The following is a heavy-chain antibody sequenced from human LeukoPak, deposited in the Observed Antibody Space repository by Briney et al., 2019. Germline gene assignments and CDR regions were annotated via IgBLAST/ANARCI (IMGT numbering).Heavy chain of an antibody. CDR2: INPNSGIT. Sequence: ASVKVSCKASGYTFTSYDINWVRQGTGQGLEWMGWINPNSGITVYAQKFQGRVTITRNPSISTAYMELSSLRSEDTAVYYCARDPGGWYSPDYWGQGTLVTVSS. CDR1: GYTFTSYD. CDR3: ARDPGGWYSPDY. V-gene: IGHV1-8*03. D-gene: IGHD6-19*01. J-gene: IGHJ4*02.